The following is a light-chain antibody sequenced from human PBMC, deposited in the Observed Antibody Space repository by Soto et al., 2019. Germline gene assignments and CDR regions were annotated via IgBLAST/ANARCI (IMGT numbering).Light chain of an antibody. V-gene: IGKV3-15*01. J-gene: IGKJ2*01. CDR1: QSVSSD. Sequence: EIVMTQSPDTLSVSPGERVTLSCRASQSVSSDLAWYQQKPGQAPRVLIYGASTRATDIAARFSGSGSGTEFTLTISSLQSEDFAVYYCHQYNNWPPYTFGQGNKLEIK. CDR3: HQYNNWPPYT. CDR2: GAS.